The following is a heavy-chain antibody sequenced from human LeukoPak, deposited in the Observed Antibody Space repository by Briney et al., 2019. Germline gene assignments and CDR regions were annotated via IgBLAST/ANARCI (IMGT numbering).Heavy chain of an antibody. J-gene: IGHJ4*02. CDR2: LYYSGNT. Sequence: PSETLSLTCSVSGGSIDSYYWNWIRQPPGKGLEWIGYLYYSGNTNYNPSLKSRVTISVDTSKNQFSLKLSSVTAADTAVYYCARGGQYYGSGSYPHYWGQGTLVTVSS. CDR1: GGSIDSYY. CDR3: ARGGQYYGSGSYPHY. D-gene: IGHD3-10*01. V-gene: IGHV4-59*08.